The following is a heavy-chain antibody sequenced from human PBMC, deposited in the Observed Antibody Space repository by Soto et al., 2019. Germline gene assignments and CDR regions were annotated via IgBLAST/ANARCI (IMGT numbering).Heavy chain of an antibody. CDR3: GRELDPSYGGNSLSLDY. D-gene: IGHD4-17*01. Sequence: QVQLVQSGAEVKKPGSSVKVSCKASGGTFSTYGMNWVRLAPGQGLEWMGGLIPKFGTTNYAQKSQGRVTITADYSTNTAYMELDYFSSEDTAVYFCGRELDPSYGGNSLSLDYWGQGTLVTVSS. CDR1: GGTFSTYG. J-gene: IGHJ4*02. V-gene: IGHV1-69*13. CDR2: LIPKFGTT.